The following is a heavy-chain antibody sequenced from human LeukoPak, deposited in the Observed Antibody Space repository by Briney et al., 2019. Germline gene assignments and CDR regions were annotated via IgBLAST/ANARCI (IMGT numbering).Heavy chain of an antibody. CDR1: GYTFTSYG. J-gene: IGHJ6*02. CDR3: ARAPEQQLVYYYYYGMDV. CDR2: ISAYNGNT. Sequence: ASVKVSCKASGYTFTSYGISWVRQAPGQGLEWMGWISAYNGNTNYARKLQGRVTMTTDTSTSTAYMELRSLRSDDTAVYYCARAPEQQLVYYYYYGMDVWGQGTTVTVSS. D-gene: IGHD6-13*01. V-gene: IGHV1-18*01.